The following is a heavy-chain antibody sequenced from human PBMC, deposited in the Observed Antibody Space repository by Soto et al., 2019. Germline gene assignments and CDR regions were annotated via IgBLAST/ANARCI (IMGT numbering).Heavy chain of an antibody. CDR2: IIPVFDKA. CDR1: GGSFGSSA. D-gene: IGHD3-16*01. CDR3: ARLRRDWGDAFDL. Sequence: QVQLVQSGADMKKPGSSVKVSCKTSGGSFGSSAISWVRQAPAQGLEWMGEIIPVFDKANYAQNFQGRLTITADELTGTVFMKLSSLRSEDTAVYFCARLRRDWGDAFDLWGLGTFVTVSS. J-gene: IGHJ3*01. V-gene: IGHV1-69*01.